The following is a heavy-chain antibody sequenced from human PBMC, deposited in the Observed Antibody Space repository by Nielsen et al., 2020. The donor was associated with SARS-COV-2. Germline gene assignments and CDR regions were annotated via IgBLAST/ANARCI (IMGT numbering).Heavy chain of an antibody. J-gene: IGHJ4*02. Sequence: GESLKISCSASGFTFSSFAMHWVRQAPGKRLEYVSSISNNGITTYYTDSVKGRFTISRDNSKNTLYLQMSSLRAEDTAVYYCVKEPYYDFWSGYSIDYWGQGTLITVSS. D-gene: IGHD3-3*01. CDR3: VKEPYYDFWSGYSIDY. V-gene: IGHV3-64D*06. CDR2: ISNNGITT. CDR1: GFTFSSFA.